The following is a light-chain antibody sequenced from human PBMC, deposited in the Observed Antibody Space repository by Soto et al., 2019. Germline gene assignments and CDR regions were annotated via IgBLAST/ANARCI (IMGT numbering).Light chain of an antibody. Sequence: EIVLTQSPGTLSLSPGERATLSCRASQSVSSSYLAWYQQKPGQAPRLLIYGASSRATGIPDRFSGSGSGTDFTLTISRLEPDDFAVYYCQQYGGSPFTFGPVNKVAIK. J-gene: IGKJ3*01. CDR1: QSVSSSY. CDR2: GAS. V-gene: IGKV3-20*01. CDR3: QQYGGSPFT.